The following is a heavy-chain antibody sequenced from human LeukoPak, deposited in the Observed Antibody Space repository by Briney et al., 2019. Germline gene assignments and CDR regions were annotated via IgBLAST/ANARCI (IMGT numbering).Heavy chain of an antibody. CDR2: ISHNGGSP. D-gene: IGHD3-22*01. Sequence: GGSMRLSCAASGFTFSNYAMSWVRQAPGKGLEWVSDISHNGGSPYYADSVKGGFTISRDNSKNTLYLHVNNLRAEDTAVYYCVKDRYQSSGYRALDHWGQGTLVTVSS. J-gene: IGHJ4*02. CDR3: VKDRYQSSGYRALDH. CDR1: GFTFSNYA. V-gene: IGHV3-23*01.